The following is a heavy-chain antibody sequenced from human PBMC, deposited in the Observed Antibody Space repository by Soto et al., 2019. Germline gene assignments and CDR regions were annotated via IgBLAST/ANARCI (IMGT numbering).Heavy chain of an antibody. CDR1: GGTFSSYA. CDR2: IIPIFGTA. D-gene: IGHD1-26*01. CDR3: ARVGSSPTYYYYGMDI. J-gene: IGHJ6*02. V-gene: IGHV1-69*13. Sequence: ASVKVSCKASGGTFSSYAISWVRQAPGQGLEWMGGIIPIFGTANYAQKFQGRVTITADESTSTAYMELSSLRSEDTAVYYCARVGSSPTYYYYGMDIWGQGTTVTV.